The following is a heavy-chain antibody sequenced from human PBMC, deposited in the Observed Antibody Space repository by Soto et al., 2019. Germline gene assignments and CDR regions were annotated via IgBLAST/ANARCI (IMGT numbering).Heavy chain of an antibody. CDR3: VRTSLVVAAATREDY. V-gene: IGHV3-74*01. Sequence: EVQLVESGGGLVQPGGSLRLSCAASGFTFSSYWMHWVRQAPGKGLVWVSRINSDGSSTSYADSVKGRFTISRDNAKNTQYLQMNSLRAEATAVYYCVRTSLVVAAATREDYWGQGTLVTVSS. CDR1: GFTFSSYW. D-gene: IGHD2-15*01. J-gene: IGHJ4*02. CDR2: INSDGSST.